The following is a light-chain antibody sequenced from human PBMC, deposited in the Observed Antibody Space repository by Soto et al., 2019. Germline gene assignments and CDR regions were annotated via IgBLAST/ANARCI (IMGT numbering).Light chain of an antibody. V-gene: IGLV3-1*01. CDR1: TLGDKY. CDR2: QDS. CDR3: QAWDSRPAV. Sequence: SYELTQPPSVSVSPGQTASITCSGDTLGDKYACWYQQKPGQSPVLVIYQDSKRPSGIPERFSGSNSGNTATLTICGTQAMDEADYYCQAWDSRPAVFGGGTKLTVL. J-gene: IGLJ2*01.